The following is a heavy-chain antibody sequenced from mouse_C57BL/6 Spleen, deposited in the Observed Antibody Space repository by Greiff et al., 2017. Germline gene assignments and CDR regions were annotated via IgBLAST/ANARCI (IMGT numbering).Heavy chain of an antibody. D-gene: IGHD2-2*01. CDR1: GFTFSSYA. CDR3: TTYGNDAAMDY. V-gene: IGHV5-9-1*02. Sequence: EVKLVESGEGLVKPGGSLKLSCAASGFTFSSYAMSWVRQTPEKRLEWVAYISSGGDYIYYADTVKGRFTISRDNARNTLYLQMSSLKSEDTAMYYCTTYGNDAAMDYWGQGTSVTVSS. CDR2: ISSGGDYI. J-gene: IGHJ4*01.